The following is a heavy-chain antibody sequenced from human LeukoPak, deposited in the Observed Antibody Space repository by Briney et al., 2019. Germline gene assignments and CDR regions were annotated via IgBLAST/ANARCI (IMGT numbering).Heavy chain of an antibody. Sequence: SGTLSLTCAVSGGSISSTNWWSWVRQPPGKGLEWIGEIYHSGSTNNNPSLKSRVTISVDKSKNQFSLKLSSVTAADTAVYYCARVDGAAGTAYFDYWGQGTLVTVSS. D-gene: IGHD6-13*01. CDR3: ARVDGAAGTAYFDY. CDR2: IYHSGST. J-gene: IGHJ4*02. CDR1: GGSISSTNW. V-gene: IGHV4-4*02.